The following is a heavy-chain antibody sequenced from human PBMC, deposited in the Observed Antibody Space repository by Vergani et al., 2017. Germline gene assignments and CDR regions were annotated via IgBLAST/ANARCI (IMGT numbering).Heavy chain of an antibody. CDR2: IYPGDSDT. CDR3: ARHNRYDYDRGGQKDAFDI. Sequence: EVQLVPSGAEVKTPGESLQISCTCSGYSFTSYWICWVRQMPGKGLEWLGIIYPGDSDTSYSPSFQGQVTISADKSISTAYLQWSSLKASDTAMYYCARHNRYDYDRGGQKDAFDIWGQGTMVTVSS. V-gene: IGHV5-51*03. CDR1: GYSFTSYW. D-gene: IGHD3-22*01. J-gene: IGHJ3*02.